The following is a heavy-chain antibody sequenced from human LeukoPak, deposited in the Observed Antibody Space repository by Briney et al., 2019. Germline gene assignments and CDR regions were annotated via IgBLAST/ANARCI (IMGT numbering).Heavy chain of an antibody. J-gene: IGHJ4*02. CDR1: GGSISSYY. D-gene: IGHD1-26*01. CDR3: ARACGSYRYYFDY. CDR2: IYYSGST. V-gene: IGHV4-59*01. Sequence: SETLSLTCTVSGGSISSYYWSWIRQPPGKGLEWIGYIYYSGSTNYNPSLKSRVTISVDTSKNQFSLKLSSVTAADTAVYYCARACGSYRYYFDYWGQGTLVTVSS.